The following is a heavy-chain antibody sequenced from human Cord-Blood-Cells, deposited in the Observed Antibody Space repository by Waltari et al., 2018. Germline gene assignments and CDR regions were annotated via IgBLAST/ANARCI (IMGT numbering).Heavy chain of an antibody. CDR1: GGTFSSYA. D-gene: IGHD1-26*01. J-gene: IGHJ2*01. Sequence: QVQLVQSGAEVKKPGSSVKVSCKASGGTFSSYAISWVRPAPGQGLEWMGGIIPIFGTANYAQKFQGRVTITADESTSTAYMELSSLRSEDTAVYYCARVGSGEGANWYFDLWGRGTLVTVSS. CDR2: IIPIFGTA. CDR3: ARVGSGEGANWYFDL. V-gene: IGHV1-69*01.